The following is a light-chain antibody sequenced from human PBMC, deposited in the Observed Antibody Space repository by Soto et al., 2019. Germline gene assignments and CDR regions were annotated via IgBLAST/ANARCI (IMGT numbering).Light chain of an antibody. J-gene: IGKJ1*01. V-gene: IGKV3-20*01. CDR1: QSVGSRW. CDR2: GGS. CDR3: QQYSSSRT. Sequence: EIVLTQSPDTVSLSPGERATLSCRASQSVGSRWLAWYQQRPGQAPRVVIYGGSYRVTGIPDRFSGSGSGTDFTLTISRLEPEDFAVYYCQQYSSSRTFGQGTKVEMK.